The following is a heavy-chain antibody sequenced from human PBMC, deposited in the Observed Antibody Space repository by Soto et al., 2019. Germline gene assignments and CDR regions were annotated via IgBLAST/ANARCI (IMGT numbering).Heavy chain of an antibody. J-gene: IGHJ6*03. V-gene: IGHV1-18*01. CDR1: GYTFTSYG. Sequence: ASVKVSCKASGYTFTSYGISWVRQAPGQGLEWMGWISAYNGNTNYAQKLQGRVTMTTDTSTSTAYMELRSLRSDDTAVCYCARDTAAAGLSNHYYYYYMDVWGKGTTVTVSS. D-gene: IGHD6-13*01. CDR2: ISAYNGNT. CDR3: ARDTAAAGLSNHYYYYYMDV.